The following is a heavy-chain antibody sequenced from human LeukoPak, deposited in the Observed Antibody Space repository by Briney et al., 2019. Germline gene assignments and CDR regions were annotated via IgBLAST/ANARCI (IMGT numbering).Heavy chain of an antibody. J-gene: IGHJ4*02. CDR2: ISYSGST. CDR3: ARVGRGDHTWGSYSCDH. V-gene: IGHV4-59*01. D-gene: IGHD3-16*01. CDR1: GDSISSNH. Sequence: SETLSLTCTVSGDSISSNHWRWIRQPPGKGLEWIGYISYSGSTSYNPSLKSRVTISVDTSKNQFSLKLSSVTAADTAVYYCARVGRGDHTWGSYSCDHWGQGTLVTVSS.